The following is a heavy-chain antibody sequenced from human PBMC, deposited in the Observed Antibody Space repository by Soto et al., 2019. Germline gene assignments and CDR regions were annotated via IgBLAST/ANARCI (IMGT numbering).Heavy chain of an antibody. Sequence: ASVKVSCKASGYTFTSYYMHWVRQAPGQGLEWMGIINPSGGSTSYAQKFQGRVTMTRDTSTSTVYMELSSLRSEDTAVYYCARDLVARSETANWFDPWGQGTLVTVSS. CDR3: ARDLVARSETANWFDP. CDR1: GYTFTSYY. J-gene: IGHJ5*02. D-gene: IGHD2-15*01. CDR2: INPSGGST. V-gene: IGHV1-46*01.